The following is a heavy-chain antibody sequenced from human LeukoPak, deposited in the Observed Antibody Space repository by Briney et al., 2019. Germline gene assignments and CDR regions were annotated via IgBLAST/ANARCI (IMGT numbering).Heavy chain of an antibody. CDR2: FDPEDGET. J-gene: IGHJ4*02. CDR3: ATLGSVQPTD. D-gene: IGHD1-1*01. CDR1: GYTLTELS. Sequence: ASVKVSCKVSGYTLTELSMHWVRQAPGKGLEWMGGFDPEDGETIYAQKFQGRVTMTEDTSTDTAYIELSSLRSEDMAVYYCATLGSVQPTDWGQGTLVTVPS. V-gene: IGHV1-24*01.